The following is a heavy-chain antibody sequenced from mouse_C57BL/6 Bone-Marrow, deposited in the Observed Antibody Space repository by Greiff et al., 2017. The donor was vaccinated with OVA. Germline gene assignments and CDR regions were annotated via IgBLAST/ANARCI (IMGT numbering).Heavy chain of an antibody. J-gene: IGHJ1*03. V-gene: IGHV1-69*01. CDR3: ARWPNYYGSSYGWYFDV. CDR1: GYTFTSYW. CDR2: IDPSDSYT. D-gene: IGHD1-1*01. Sequence: VQLQQPGAELVRPGSSVKLSCKASGYTFTSYWMHWVKQRPGQGLEWIGEIDPSDSYTNYNQKFKGKSTLTVDKSSSTAYMQLSSLTSEDSAVYYCARWPNYYGSSYGWYFDVWGTGTTVTVSS.